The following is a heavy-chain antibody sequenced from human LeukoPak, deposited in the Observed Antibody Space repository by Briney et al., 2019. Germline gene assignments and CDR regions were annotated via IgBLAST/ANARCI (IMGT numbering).Heavy chain of an antibody. J-gene: IGHJ4*02. Sequence: ASVNVSCKASGYTSTRYDIGGVRPATGQGVEWLGWMNPDSGNTGYAQKFQGRSTSTRNTSMSTAYMELSSLRSEDTAVYYCARRGYSGSYLGLYYFDYWGQGTLVTVSS. D-gene: IGHD1-26*01. V-gene: IGHV1-8*03. CDR3: ARRGYSGSYLGLYYFDY. CDR1: GYTSTRYD. CDR2: MNPDSGNT.